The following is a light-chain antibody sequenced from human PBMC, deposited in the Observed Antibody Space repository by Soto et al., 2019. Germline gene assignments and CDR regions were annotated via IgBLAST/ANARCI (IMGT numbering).Light chain of an antibody. CDR3: SSYAGSNNFGV. J-gene: IGLJ1*01. Sequence: QSVLTQPPSASGSPGQSVTISCTGTSSDVGGYNYVSWYQQHPGKAPKLMIYEVNKRPSGVPDRFSGSKSGNTASLTVSGLQAEDEAYYFCSSYAGSNNFGVFGTGTKLTLL. V-gene: IGLV2-8*01. CDR2: EVN. CDR1: SSDVGGYNY.